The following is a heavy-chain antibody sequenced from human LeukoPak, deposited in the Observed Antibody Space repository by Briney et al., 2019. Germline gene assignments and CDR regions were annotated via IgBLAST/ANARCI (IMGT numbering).Heavy chain of an antibody. CDR1: GFTFDDYA. Sequence: PGRSLRLSCAASGFTFDDYAMHWVRQAPGKGLEWVSGISWNSGSIGYADSVKGRFTISRDNAKNSLYLQTNSLRAEDTALYYCAKDTGTYQLLYVFDYWGQGTLVTVSS. V-gene: IGHV3-9*01. CDR3: AKDTGTYQLLYVFDY. CDR2: ISWNSGSI. D-gene: IGHD2-2*02. J-gene: IGHJ4*02.